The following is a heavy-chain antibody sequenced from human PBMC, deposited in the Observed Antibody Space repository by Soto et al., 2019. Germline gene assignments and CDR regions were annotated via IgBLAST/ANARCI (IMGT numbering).Heavy chain of an antibody. J-gene: IGHJ4*02. D-gene: IGHD3-22*01. CDR3: ARALALGSGYPTDY. Sequence: KVSCKASGYTFTSYGISWVRQAPGQGLEWMGWISAYNGNTNYAQKLQGRVTMTTDTSTSTAYMELRSLRYDDTAVYYCARALALGSGYPTDYWGQGTLVTVSS. CDR1: GYTFTSYG. CDR2: ISAYNGNT. V-gene: IGHV1-18*01.